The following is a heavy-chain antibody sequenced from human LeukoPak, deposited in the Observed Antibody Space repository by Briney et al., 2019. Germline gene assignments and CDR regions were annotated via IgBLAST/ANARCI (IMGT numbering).Heavy chain of an antibody. D-gene: IGHD2-2*01. J-gene: IGHJ6*02. CDR1: GYTFTSYG. V-gene: IGHV1-18*01. CDR3: ARDWLVPAAIPGGLYYYYGMDV. CDR2: ISAYNGNT. Sequence: ASVKVSCKASGYTFTSYGISWVRQAPGQGLEWMGWISAYNGNTNYAQKLQGRVTMTTDTSTSTAYMELRSLRSDDTAVYYCARDWLVPAAIPGGLYYYYGMDVWGQGTAVTVSS.